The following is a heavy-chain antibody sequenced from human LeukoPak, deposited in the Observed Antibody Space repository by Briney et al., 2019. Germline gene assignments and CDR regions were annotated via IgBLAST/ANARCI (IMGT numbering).Heavy chain of an antibody. CDR2: ISYDGSNK. V-gene: IGHV3-30*04. CDR3: ARGVRGYSYGPSGY. CDR1: GFTFSSYA. Sequence: GGSLRLSCAASGFTFSSYAMHWVRQAPGKGLEWVAVISYDGSNKYYADSVKGRFTISRDNSKNSLYLQMNSLRAEDTAVYYCARGVRGYSYGPSGYWGQGTLVTVSS. D-gene: IGHD5-18*01. J-gene: IGHJ4*02.